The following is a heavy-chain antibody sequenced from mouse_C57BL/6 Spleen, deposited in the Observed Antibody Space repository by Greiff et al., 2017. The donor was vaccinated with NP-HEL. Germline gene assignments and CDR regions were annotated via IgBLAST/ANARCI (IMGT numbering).Heavy chain of an antibody. CDR2: IDPSDSYT. J-gene: IGHJ2*01. CDR1: GYTFTSYW. Sequence: QVQLQQPGAELVRPGTSVKLPCKASGYTFTSYWMHWVKQRPGQGLEWIGVIDPSDSYTNYNQKFKGKATLTVDTSSSTAYMQLSSLTSEDSAVYYCARGGDYDTDYWGQGTTLTVSS. D-gene: IGHD2-4*01. CDR3: ARGGDYDTDY. V-gene: IGHV1-59*01.